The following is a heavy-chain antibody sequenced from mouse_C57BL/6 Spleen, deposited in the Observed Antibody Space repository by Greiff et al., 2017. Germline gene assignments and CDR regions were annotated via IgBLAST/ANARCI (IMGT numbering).Heavy chain of an antibody. CDR1: GYTFTDYY. D-gene: IGHD3-3*01. V-gene: IGHV1-26*01. Sequence: EVQLQQSGPELVKPGASVKISCKASGYTFTDYYMNWVKQSHGKSLEWIGDINPNNGGTSYNQKFKGKATLTVDKSSSTAYMELRSLTSEDSAVYYCAQGPRFAYWGQGTLVTVSA. J-gene: IGHJ3*01. CDR3: AQGPRFAY. CDR2: INPNNGGT.